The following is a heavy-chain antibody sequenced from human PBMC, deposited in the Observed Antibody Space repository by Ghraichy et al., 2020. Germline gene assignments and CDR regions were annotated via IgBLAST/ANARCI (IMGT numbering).Heavy chain of an antibody. CDR1: GYTFTSYG. J-gene: IGHJ4*02. V-gene: IGHV1-18*04. D-gene: IGHD1-7*01. Sequence: ASVKVSCKASGYTFTSYGISWVRQAPGQGLEWMGWISAYNGNTNYAQKLQGRVTMTTDTSTSTAYMELRSLRSDDTAVYYCARELQNYPRRVPALDYWGQGTLVTVSS. CDR2: ISAYNGNT. CDR3: ARELQNYPRRVPALDY.